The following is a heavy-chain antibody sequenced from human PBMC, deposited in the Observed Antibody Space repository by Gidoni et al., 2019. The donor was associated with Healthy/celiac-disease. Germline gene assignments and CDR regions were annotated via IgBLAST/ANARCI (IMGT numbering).Heavy chain of an antibody. CDR1: GFTFSSYA. CDR3: ARVVLEWELLMDY. J-gene: IGHJ4*02. V-gene: IGHV3-30*04. D-gene: IGHD1-26*01. CDR2: ISYDGSNK. Sequence: QVQLVESGGGVVQPGRSLRLSCAASGFTFSSYAMHWVRQAPGKGLEWVAVISYDGSNKYYADSVKGRFTISRDNSKNTLYLQMNSLRAEDTAVYYCARVVLEWELLMDYWGQGTLVTVSS.